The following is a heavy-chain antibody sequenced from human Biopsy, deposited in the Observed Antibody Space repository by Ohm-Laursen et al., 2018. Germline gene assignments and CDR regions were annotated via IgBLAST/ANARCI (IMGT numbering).Heavy chain of an antibody. CDR3: GNEVYGRDY. J-gene: IGHJ4*02. D-gene: IGHD4-17*01. CDR1: ERTFSDYR. CDR2: INQSGST. V-gene: IGHV4-34*08. Sequence: SDTLSLTCVVFERTFSDYRWTWIRQPPGKGLEWIGQINQSGSTNYNPSLKSRVTISADASKYEFSLRLTSVTAADTAVYFCGNEVYGRDYWGLGARVTVSS.